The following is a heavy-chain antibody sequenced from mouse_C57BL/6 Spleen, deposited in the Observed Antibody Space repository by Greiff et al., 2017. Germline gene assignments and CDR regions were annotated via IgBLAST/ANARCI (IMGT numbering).Heavy chain of an antibody. J-gene: IGHJ3*01. V-gene: IGHV1-82*01. Sequence: VQLQQSGPELVKPGASVKISCKASGYAFSSSWMNWVKQRPGKGLEWIGRIYPGDGDTNYNGKFKGKATLTADKSSSTAYMQLSSLTSEDSAVYFCARDCTSYFDYWGQGTLVTVSA. D-gene: IGHD2-4*01. CDR3: ARDCTSYFDY. CDR1: GYAFSSSW. CDR2: IYPGDGDT.